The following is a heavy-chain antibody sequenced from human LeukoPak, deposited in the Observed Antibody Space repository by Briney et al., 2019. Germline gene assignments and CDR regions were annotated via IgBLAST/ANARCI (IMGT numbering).Heavy chain of an antibody. D-gene: IGHD2-15*01. CDR2: IYYSGST. CDR3: ARAVRYCSGGSCYGRWFDP. V-gene: IGHV4-59*11. CDR1: GGSISSHY. J-gene: IGHJ5*02. Sequence: SETLSLTCTVSGGSISSHYWSWIRQPPGKGLEWIGYIYYSGSTNYNPSLKSRVTISVDTSKSQFSLKLSSVTAADTAVYYCARAVRYCSGGSCYGRWFDPWGQGTLVTVSS.